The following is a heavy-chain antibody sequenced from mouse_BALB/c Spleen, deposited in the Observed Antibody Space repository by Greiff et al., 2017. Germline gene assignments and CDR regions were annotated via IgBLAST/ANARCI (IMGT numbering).Heavy chain of an antibody. CDR2: IYPGNSDT. D-gene: IGHD1-1*01. V-gene: IGHV1-5*01. CDR3: TRPYGSSFWFAY. CDR1: GYTFTSYW. J-gene: IGHJ3*01. Sequence: EVQLQESGTVLARPGASVKMSCKASGYTFTSYWMHWVKQRPGQGLEWIGAIYPGNSDTSYNQKFKGKAKLTAVTSTSTAYMELSSLTNEDSAVYYCTRPYGSSFWFAYWGQGTLVTVSA.